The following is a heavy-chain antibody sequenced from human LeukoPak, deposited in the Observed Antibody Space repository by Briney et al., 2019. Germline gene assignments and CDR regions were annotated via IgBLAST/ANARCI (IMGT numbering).Heavy chain of an antibody. CDR2: IYYSGST. J-gene: IGHJ1*01. V-gene: IGHV4-39*01. CDR1: GGSISSSSYY. D-gene: IGHD2-2*01. CDR3: ASNIVVVPAVGYFQH. Sequence: SETLSLTCTVSGGSISSSSYYWGWIRQPPGKGLEWIGSIYYSGSTYYNPSLKSRVTISVDTSKNQFSLKLSSVTAADTAVYYCASNIVVVPAVGYFQHWGQGTLVTVSS.